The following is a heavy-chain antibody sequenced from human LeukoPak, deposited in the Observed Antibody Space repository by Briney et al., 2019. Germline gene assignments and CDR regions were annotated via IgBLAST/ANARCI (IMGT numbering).Heavy chain of an antibody. Sequence: SETLSLTCTVSGDSISGSTYYWGWIRQPPGKGLEWIGSIYYSGSTYYNPSLMSRVTISVDTSKNQFSLKLSSVTAADTAVYYCARVGSSGWYEAVYWGQGTLVTVSS. CDR2: IYYSGST. CDR3: ARVGSSGWYEAVY. V-gene: IGHV4-39*07. CDR1: GDSISGSTYY. J-gene: IGHJ4*02. D-gene: IGHD6-19*01.